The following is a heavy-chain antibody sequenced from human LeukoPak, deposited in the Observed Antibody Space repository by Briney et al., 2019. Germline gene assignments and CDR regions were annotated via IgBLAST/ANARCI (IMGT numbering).Heavy chain of an antibody. J-gene: IGHJ3*02. CDR1: GFIFDDHA. V-gene: IGHV3-23*01. D-gene: IGHD5-18*01. Sequence: GGSLRLSCAASGFIFDDHAMHWVRQAPGKGLEYVSVIRGGGGVKYYAASVKGRFTISRDNSKNTLYLQMNSLRAEDTAVYYCAKSSHSYGNDALDIWGQGTMVTVSS. CDR3: AKSSHSYGNDALDI. CDR2: IRGGGGVK.